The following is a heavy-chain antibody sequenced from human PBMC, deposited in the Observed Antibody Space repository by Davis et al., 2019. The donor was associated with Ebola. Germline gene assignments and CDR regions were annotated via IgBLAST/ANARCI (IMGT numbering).Heavy chain of an antibody. CDR2: ISGSGGST. Sequence: PGGSLRLSCAASGFTFSSYAMSWVRQAPGKGLEWVSAISGSGGSTYYADSVKGRFTISRDNSKNTLYLQMNSLRAEDTAVYYCAKDSGITMIVVAPPDVWGQGTTVTVSS. J-gene: IGHJ6*02. D-gene: IGHD3-22*01. CDR3: AKDSGITMIVVAPPDV. V-gene: IGHV3-23*01. CDR1: GFTFSSYA.